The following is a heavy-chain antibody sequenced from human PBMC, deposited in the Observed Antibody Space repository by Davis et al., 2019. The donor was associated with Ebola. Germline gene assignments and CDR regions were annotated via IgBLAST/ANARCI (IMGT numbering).Heavy chain of an antibody. CDR3: ARAIDDRWLATYYFDH. D-gene: IGHD5-24*01. V-gene: IGHV3-48*02. CDR1: GFTFSSYN. Sequence: GGSLRPSCAASGFTFSSYNMHWVRQAPGRGLEWIAYISSSASTMYYADSVKGRFIISRDSADSSLHLQMNGLRDEDTAVYYCARAIDDRWLATYYFDHWGRGTLVTVSS. J-gene: IGHJ4*02. CDR2: ISSSASTM.